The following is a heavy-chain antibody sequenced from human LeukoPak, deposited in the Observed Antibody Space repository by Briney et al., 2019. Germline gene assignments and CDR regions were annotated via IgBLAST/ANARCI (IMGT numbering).Heavy chain of an antibody. V-gene: IGHV3-30*03. Sequence: GGSLRLSCAASGFTFSSYGMHWVRQAPGKGLEWVAVISDDGSNKYYAESVKGQFTISRDNSKNTLYLQMNSLRAEDTAVYYCARDDHAAAGTPPPQYFDYWGQGTLVTVSS. CDR1: GFTFSSYG. CDR2: ISDDGSNK. D-gene: IGHD6-13*01. J-gene: IGHJ4*02. CDR3: ARDDHAAAGTPPPQYFDY.